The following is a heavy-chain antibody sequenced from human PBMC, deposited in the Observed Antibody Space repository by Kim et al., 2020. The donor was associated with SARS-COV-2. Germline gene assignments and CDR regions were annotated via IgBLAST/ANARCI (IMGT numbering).Heavy chain of an antibody. D-gene: IGHD6-6*01. Sequence: ASVKVSCKASGFALTGYGISWLRQAPGQGLEWMGWISTDNGKTNYIEKLEGRVTMTTDTSTNTAYMELRSLTSDDSAVYYCAREPIAVRPWDYSGMDVWGQGTLVSVSS. CDR1: GFALTGYG. V-gene: IGHV1-18*01. J-gene: IGHJ6*02. CDR2: ISTDNGKT. CDR3: AREPIAVRPWDYSGMDV.